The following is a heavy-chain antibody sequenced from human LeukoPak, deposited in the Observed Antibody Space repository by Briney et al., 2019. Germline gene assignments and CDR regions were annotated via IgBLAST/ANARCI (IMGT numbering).Heavy chain of an antibody. D-gene: IGHD5-12*01. CDR1: GYTFTSYG. Sequence: GASVKVSCKASGYTFTSYGISWVRQAPGQGLEWMGWISAYNGNTNYAQKLQGRVTMTTDTSTSTAYMELRSLRPDDTAVYYCARDPGYDWLMIRFDPWGQGTLVTVSS. CDR2: ISAYNGNT. CDR3: ARDPGYDWLMIRFDP. J-gene: IGHJ5*02. V-gene: IGHV1-18*01.